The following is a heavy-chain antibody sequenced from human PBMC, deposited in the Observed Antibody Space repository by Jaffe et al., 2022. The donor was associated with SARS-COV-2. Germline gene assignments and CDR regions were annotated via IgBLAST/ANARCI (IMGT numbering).Heavy chain of an antibody. CDR3: ARRAYDILTGYPTPPDS. D-gene: IGHD3-9*01. Sequence: QVQLVESGGGLVKPGGSLRLSCAASGFTFSDYYMSWIRQAPGKGLEWVSYISSRGNTIYYADSVKGRFTISRDNAKNSLFLQMNSLRAEDTAVYYCARRAYDILTGYPTPPDSWGQGTLVTVSS. CDR1: GFTFSDYY. CDR2: ISSRGNTI. V-gene: IGHV3-11*01. J-gene: IGHJ5*02.